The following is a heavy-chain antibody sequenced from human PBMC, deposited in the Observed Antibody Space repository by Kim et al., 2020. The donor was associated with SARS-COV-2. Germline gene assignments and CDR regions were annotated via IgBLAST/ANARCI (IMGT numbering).Heavy chain of an antibody. CDR3: AIGPSRDGHLNDY. J-gene: IGHJ4*02. CDR1: GFSFSSYW. V-gene: IGHV3-74*01. Sequence: GGSLRLSCAASGFSFSSYWMHWVRQAPGKGLVWVSRLNGDGSSTSYADSVKGRFTASRDNAKNTLYLQMNSLRVEDTAVYYCAIGPSRDGHLNDYWGQGT. CDR2: LNGDGSST. D-gene: IGHD2-2*01.